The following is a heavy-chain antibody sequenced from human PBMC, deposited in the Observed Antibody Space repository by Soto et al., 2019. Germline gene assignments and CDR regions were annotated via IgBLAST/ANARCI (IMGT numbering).Heavy chain of an antibody. J-gene: IGHJ6*02. Sequence: QVQLVQSGAEVQKPGSSVKVSCKASGGTFSSYAISWVRQAPGQGLEWMGGIIPIVGTANYAQKFQGRVTITADDSSSTAYMELSSLSYEDTSVYYCAISVDKHYYYGMDVWGQWTTVTVSS. CDR1: GGTFSSYA. D-gene: IGHD5-12*01. CDR3: AISVDKHYYYGMDV. CDR2: IIPIVGTA. V-gene: IGHV1-69*12.